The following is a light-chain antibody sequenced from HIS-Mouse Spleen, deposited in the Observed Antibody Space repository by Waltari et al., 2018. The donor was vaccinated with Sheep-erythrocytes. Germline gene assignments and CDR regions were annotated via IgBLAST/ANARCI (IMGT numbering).Light chain of an antibody. CDR3: SSYAGSNNWV. V-gene: IGLV2-11*01. J-gene: IGLJ3*02. CDR2: DVG. CDR1: SSDVGGYNY. Sequence: QSALTQPRSVSGSPGQSVTISCTGTSSDVGGYNYVSWYQQHPGKAPKLMIYDVGKRPSGVPDRFSGSKSGNTAYLTVSGLQAEDEADYYCSSYAGSNNWVFGGGTKLTVL.